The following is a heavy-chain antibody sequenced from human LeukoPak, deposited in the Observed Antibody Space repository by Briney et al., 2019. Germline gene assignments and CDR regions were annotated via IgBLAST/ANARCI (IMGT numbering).Heavy chain of an antibody. J-gene: IGHJ6*03. D-gene: IGHD3-3*01. CDR2: INPSGGST. CDR3: ASTRPPDYDFWSGYFNDYYYFYMDV. CDR1: GYTFTSYY. Sequence: ASVKVSCKASGYTFTSYYMHWVRQAPGQGLEWMGIINPSGGSTSYAQKFQGRVTMTRDTSTSTVYMELSSLRSEDTAVYYCASTRPPDYDFWSGYFNDYYYFYMDVWGQGTTVTVSS. V-gene: IGHV1-46*03.